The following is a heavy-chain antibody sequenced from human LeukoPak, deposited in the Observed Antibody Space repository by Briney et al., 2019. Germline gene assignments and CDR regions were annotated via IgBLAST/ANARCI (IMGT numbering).Heavy chain of an antibody. CDR3: ATARYYYDSSGLLENWFDP. CDR1: GYTFTSYD. CDR2: MNPNSGNT. V-gene: IGHV1-8*03. D-gene: IGHD3-22*01. Sequence: ASVKVSCKASGYTFTSYDINWVRQATGQGLEWMGWMNPNSGNTGYAQKFQGRVTITRNTSISTAYMELSSLRSEDTAVYYCATARYYYDSSGLLENWFDPWGQGTLVTVSS. J-gene: IGHJ5*02.